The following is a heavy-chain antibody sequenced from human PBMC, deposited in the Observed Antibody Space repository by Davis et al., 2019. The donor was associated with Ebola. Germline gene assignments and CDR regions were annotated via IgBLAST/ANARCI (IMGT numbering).Heavy chain of an antibody. CDR1: GGTFSSYA. D-gene: IGHD6-13*01. Sequence: SVKVSCKASGGTFSSYAISWVRQAPGQGLEWMGGIIPIFGTANYAQKFQGRVTITADKFTSTDYMELSSLRTEDTAVYYCARGRTRKQQLATETTYYYYGMDVWGQGTTVTVSS. CDR3: ARGRTRKQQLATETTYYYYGMDV. CDR2: IIPIFGTA. J-gene: IGHJ6*02. V-gene: IGHV1-69*06.